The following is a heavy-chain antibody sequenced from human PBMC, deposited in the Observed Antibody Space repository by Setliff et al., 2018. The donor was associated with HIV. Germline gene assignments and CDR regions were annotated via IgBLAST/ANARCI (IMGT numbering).Heavy chain of an antibody. J-gene: IGHJ3*02. V-gene: IGHV4-4*09. CDR2: IYISGTT. CDR1: GGSISTSY. Sequence: KPSETLSLTCTVSGGSISTSYWNWIRQPPGKGLEWIAYIYISGTTNYNPSLKSRVTISLDTSRNQFSLKLGSVTAADTAMYYCAREHCSGGSCNGLDIWGQGTMVTVSS. D-gene: IGHD2-15*01. CDR3: AREHCSGGSCNGLDI.